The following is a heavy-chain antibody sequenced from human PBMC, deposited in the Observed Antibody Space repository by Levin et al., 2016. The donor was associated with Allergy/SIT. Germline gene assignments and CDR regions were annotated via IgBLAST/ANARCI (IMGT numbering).Heavy chain of an antibody. CDR2: IYYSGST. V-gene: IGHV4-59*01. J-gene: IGHJ4*02. CDR3: ARVAPSEVRGAPDY. Sequence: WIRQPPGKGLEWIGYIYYSGSTNYNPSLKSRVTISVDTSKNQFSLKLSSVTAADTAVYYCARVAPSEVRGAPDYWGQGTLVTVSS. D-gene: IGHD3-10*01.